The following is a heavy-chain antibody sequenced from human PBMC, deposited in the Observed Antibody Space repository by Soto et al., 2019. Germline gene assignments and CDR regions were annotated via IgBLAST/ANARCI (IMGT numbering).Heavy chain of an antibody. Sequence: ASVKVSCKASGYTFTSYGISWVRQAPGQGLEWMGWISAYNGNTNYAQKLQGRVTMTTDTSTSTAYMELRSLRSDDTAVYYCARDNLGYCSGGSCYPFDYWGQGTLVTVSS. CDR2: ISAYNGNT. J-gene: IGHJ4*02. CDR1: GYTFTSYG. V-gene: IGHV1-18*01. D-gene: IGHD2-15*01. CDR3: ARDNLGYCSGGSCYPFDY.